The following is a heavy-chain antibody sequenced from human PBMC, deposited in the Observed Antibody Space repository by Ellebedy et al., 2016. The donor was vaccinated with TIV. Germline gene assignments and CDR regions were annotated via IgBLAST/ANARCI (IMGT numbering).Heavy chain of an antibody. CDR3: ARDKIIAVAGYFDY. Sequence: GESLKISCAASGFTFSNFAMHWVRQAPGKGLEWVAVISYDGSNKYYADSVKGRFTISRDNSKNTLYLQMNSLRAEDTAVYYCARDKIIAVAGYFDYWGQGTLVTVSS. D-gene: IGHD6-19*01. J-gene: IGHJ4*02. V-gene: IGHV3-30-3*01. CDR1: GFTFSNFA. CDR2: ISYDGSNK.